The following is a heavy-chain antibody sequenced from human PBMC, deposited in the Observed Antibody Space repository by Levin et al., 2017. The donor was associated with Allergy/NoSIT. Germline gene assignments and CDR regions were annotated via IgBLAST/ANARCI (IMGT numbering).Heavy chain of an antibody. Sequence: GESLKISCAASGFTFSSYSMNWVRQAPGKGLEWVSYISSSSNTIYYADSVKGRFTISRDNAKNSLFLQMNSLRAEDTAVYYCARESPNLFFDYWGQGTLVTVSS. CDR2: ISSSSNTI. CDR3: ARESPNLFFDY. V-gene: IGHV3-48*01. J-gene: IGHJ4*02. CDR1: GFTFSSYS. D-gene: IGHD1-14*01.